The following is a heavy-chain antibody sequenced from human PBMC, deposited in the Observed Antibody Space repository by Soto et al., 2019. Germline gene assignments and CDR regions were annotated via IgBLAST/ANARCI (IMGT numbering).Heavy chain of an antibody. J-gene: IGHJ5*02. CDR1: GFTFSTYW. D-gene: IGHD3-10*01. CDR3: AREYMVRGRDSNWFDP. CDR2: IKSDGSST. Sequence: EVQLVESVGGLVQPGGSLRLSCAASGFTFSTYWMHWVRQAPGKGLVWVSRIKSDGSSTTYADSVKGRFTISSDNARNTLYLQMNSRRAEDTAVYYCAREYMVRGRDSNWFDPWGQGTLVTVSS. V-gene: IGHV3-74*01.